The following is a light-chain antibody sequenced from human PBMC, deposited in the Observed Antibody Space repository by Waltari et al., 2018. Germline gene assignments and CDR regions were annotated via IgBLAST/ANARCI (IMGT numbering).Light chain of an antibody. J-gene: IGKJ1*01. CDR1: QSVSRA. CDR3: QHYLRLPVT. CDR2: GAS. Sequence: EIVLTQSPGTLSLSLGERATVSCRASQSVSRALAWYQQKPGQAPSLLIYGASTRSNGIPDRFSGSGSGTDFSLTISRVEPDDFAVYYCQHYLRLPVTFGQGTTVEI. V-gene: IGKV3-20*01.